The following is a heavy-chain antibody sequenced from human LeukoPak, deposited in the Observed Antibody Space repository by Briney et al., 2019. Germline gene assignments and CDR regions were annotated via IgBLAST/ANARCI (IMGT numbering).Heavy chain of an antibody. CDR3: AKEGEMATTAAYFDY. J-gene: IGHJ4*02. D-gene: IGHD5-24*01. V-gene: IGHV3-23*01. CDR1: GFTFSRYA. CDR2: ISGSGGYT. Sequence: EASLRLSCAASGFTFSRYAMSWVRQAPGKGLEWVSTISGSGGYTYSADSVKGRFTISRDNSKNTLYLQMHSLRAEDTAVYYCAKEGEMATTAAYFDYWGQGALVTVSS.